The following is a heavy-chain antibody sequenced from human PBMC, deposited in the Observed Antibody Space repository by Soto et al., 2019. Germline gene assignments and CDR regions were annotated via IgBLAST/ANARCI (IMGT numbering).Heavy chain of an antibody. CDR3: ASFAKEENPKLESWYAFDF. CDR1: GGSIRSGGYF. Sequence: VQLQESGPGLVKPSQTLSLTCTVSGGSIRSGGYFWSWVRQQPGKVLEWIGHIYYRGGTSYNPSLESGVAMSVDTSKNEFTLKVNSVTAADTAIYYCASFAKEENPKLESWYAFDFWGRGTLVTVSS. J-gene: IGHJ4*02. V-gene: IGHV4-31*03. CDR2: IYYRGGT. D-gene: IGHD6-13*01.